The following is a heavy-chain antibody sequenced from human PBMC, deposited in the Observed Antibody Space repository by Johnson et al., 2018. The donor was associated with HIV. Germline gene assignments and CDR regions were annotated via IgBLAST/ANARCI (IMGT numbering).Heavy chain of an antibody. CDR3: ARSQPEEDSSSSEDFDI. J-gene: IGHJ3*02. CDR2: FYICGST. CDR1: GFTFSNAW. V-gene: IGHV3-53*01. D-gene: IGHD6-6*01. Sequence: VQLVESGGGLIKPGGSLRLSCAAPGFTFSNAWMSWVRQAPGTGLEWVSVFYICGSTYYADSVKGRFTISRDNSKNTLYLQMNSLRAEDKAVYYCARSQPEEDSSSSEDFDIWGEGTRVTVSS.